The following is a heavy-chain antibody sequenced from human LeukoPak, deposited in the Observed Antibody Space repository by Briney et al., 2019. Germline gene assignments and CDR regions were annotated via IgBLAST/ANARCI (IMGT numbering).Heavy chain of an antibody. CDR3: GRGFYYDPFYYYSRDV. J-gene: IGHJ6*03. CDR1: GFTFDDYT. CDR2: INWNGGYI. V-gene: IGHV3-20*04. D-gene: IGHD3-16*01. Sequence: GGSLRLSCAASGFTFDDYTMNWVRQSPEKGLEWVSVINWNGGYIGYADSVKGRFTISRDNAKNSLYLALNSLRAEDTALYYFGRGFYYDPFYYYSRDVWGKGTTVTVSS.